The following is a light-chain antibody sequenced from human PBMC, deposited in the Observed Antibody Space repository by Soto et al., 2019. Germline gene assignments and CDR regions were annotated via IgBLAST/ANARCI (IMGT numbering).Light chain of an antibody. J-gene: IGKJ5*01. V-gene: IGKV3-11*01. CDR3: QQRGDWPPIT. CDR2: NAS. CDR1: QSVSTF. Sequence: EVVMTQSPATLPMSPGGRAILSCRDSQSVSTFLAWFQQKPGQPPRLLIYNASNRTTGIPARFSGSGSGTDFTLSISSLEPEDFAVYYCQQRGDWPPITFGQGTRLEIK.